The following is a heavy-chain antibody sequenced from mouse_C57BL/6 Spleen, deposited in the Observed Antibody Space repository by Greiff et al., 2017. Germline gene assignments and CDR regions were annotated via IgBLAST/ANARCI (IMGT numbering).Heavy chain of an antibody. CDR2: IDPNSGGT. CDR1: GYTFTSYW. V-gene: IGHV1-72*01. CDR3: ARFAMDY. Sequence: HVHVKPPGAELVKPGASVKLSCKASGYTFTSYWMHWVKQRPGRGLEWIGRIDPNSGGTKYNEKFKIKATLTVDKPASTTYMQLSSLTSKDSAVYYCARFAMDYWGQGTSVTVSS. J-gene: IGHJ4*01.